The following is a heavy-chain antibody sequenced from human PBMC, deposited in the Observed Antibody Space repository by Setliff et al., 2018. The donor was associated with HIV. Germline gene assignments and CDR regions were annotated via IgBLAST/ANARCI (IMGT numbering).Heavy chain of an antibody. Sequence: PSETLSLTCTVSGGSIRTYYWSWIRQPPGKGLEWIGYIYYSGSTNYNPSLKSRLTISVDTSKNQFSLKLSSVTAADTAVYYCARGNYYETPEGFDPWGQ. CDR3: ARGNYYETPEGFDP. CDR2: IYYSGST. CDR1: GGSIRTYY. J-gene: IGHJ5*02. V-gene: IGHV4-59*01. D-gene: IGHD3-22*01.